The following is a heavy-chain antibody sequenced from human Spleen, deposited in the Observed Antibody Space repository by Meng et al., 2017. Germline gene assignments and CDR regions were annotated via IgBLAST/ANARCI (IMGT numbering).Heavy chain of an antibody. D-gene: IGHD6-13*01. Sequence: GGSLRLSCAASGFTFSSYGMSWVRQAPGKGLEWVSTMSHSGDKTDYADSVKGRFTISRDNSKNTLYLQMNSLRAEDTAVYYCVKNWYDFDYWGHGTLVTVSS. CDR2: MSHSGDKT. CDR1: GFTFSSYG. V-gene: IGHV3-23*01. CDR3: VKNWYDFDY. J-gene: IGHJ4*01.